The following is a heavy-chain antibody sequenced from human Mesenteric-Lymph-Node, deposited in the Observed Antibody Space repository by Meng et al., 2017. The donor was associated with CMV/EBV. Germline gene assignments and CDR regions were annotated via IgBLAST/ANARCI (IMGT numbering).Heavy chain of an antibody. J-gene: IGHJ4*02. CDR2: INPNSGGT. D-gene: IGHD2-2*01. CDR3: ARELVVPAAIRSRFGYFDY. CDR1: GYTFTGYY. V-gene: IGHV1-2*02. Sequence: ASVKVSCKASGYTFTGYYMHWVRQAPGQGLEWMGWINPNSGGTNYAQKFQGRFTISRDNAKNSLYLQMNSLRAEDTAVYYCARELVVPAAIRSRFGYFDYWGQGTLVTVSS.